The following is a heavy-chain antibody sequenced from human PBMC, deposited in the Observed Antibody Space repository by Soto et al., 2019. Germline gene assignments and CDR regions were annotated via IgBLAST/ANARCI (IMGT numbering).Heavy chain of an antibody. CDR3: TRRPITMIEWNYFDY. Sequence: PSETLSLTCTVSGCSISSGDYYWSWIRQPPGKGLEWIGYIYYSGSTYYNPSLKSRVTISVDTSKNQFSLKLSSVTAADTAVYYCTRRPITMIEWNYFDYWGQGTLVTVSS. V-gene: IGHV4-30-4*01. D-gene: IGHD3-22*01. CDR1: GCSISSGDYY. CDR2: IYYSGST. J-gene: IGHJ4*02.